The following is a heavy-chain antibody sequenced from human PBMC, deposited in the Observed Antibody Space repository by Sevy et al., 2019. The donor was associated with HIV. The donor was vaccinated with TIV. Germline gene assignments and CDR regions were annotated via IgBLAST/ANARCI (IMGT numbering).Heavy chain of an antibody. Sequence: TLSLTCTVSGGSISSGGYYWSWIRQHPGKGLEWIGYIYYSGSTYYNPSLKSRVTISVDTSKNQFSLKLSSVTAADTAVYYCAREIYDFWSGYSPGYFDYWGQGTLVTVSS. CDR2: IYYSGST. CDR1: GGSISSGGYY. V-gene: IGHV4-31*03. CDR3: AREIYDFWSGYSPGYFDY. D-gene: IGHD3-3*01. J-gene: IGHJ4*02.